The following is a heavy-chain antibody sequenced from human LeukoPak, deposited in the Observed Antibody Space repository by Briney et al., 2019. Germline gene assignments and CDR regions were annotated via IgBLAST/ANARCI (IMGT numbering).Heavy chain of an antibody. Sequence: GGSLRLSCAVSGFTFRTSSMTWVRQAPGKGLDCVSSISYSSDTYYAGSVKGRFTISRDNSKNPLYLHINSLRAEDMAVYYCAKGGISEDGPDSWGQGTLVTVSS. V-gene: IGHV3-23*01. J-gene: IGHJ4*02. CDR1: GFTFRTSS. D-gene: IGHD1-14*01. CDR2: ISYSSDT. CDR3: AKGGISEDGPDS.